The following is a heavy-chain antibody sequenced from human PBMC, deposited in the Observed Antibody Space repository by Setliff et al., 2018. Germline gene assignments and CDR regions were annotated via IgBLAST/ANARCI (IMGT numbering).Heavy chain of an antibody. CDR3: ASYCSSTSCPFDY. J-gene: IGHJ4*02. D-gene: IGHD2-2*01. V-gene: IGHV3-23*01. CDR2: INSGGSST. CDR1: GFTFSSSS. Sequence: PGGSLRLSCAASGFTFSSSSMTWVRQAPGKGLEWVSAINSGGSSTYYADSVKGRFTISRDNSKNTLYLQMNSLRAEDTAVYYCASYCSSTSCPFDYWGQGTLVTVS.